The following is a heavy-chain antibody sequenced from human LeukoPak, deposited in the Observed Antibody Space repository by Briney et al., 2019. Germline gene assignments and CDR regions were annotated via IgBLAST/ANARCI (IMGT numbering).Heavy chain of an antibody. Sequence: ASVKASCKVSGYTLTEISMHWVRQAPGKGLEWMGGFDPEDGETIYAQKFQGRVTMTEDTSTDTAYMELSSLRSEDTAVYYCATSSLTEQTPTTSEYFQHWGQGTLVTVSS. D-gene: IGHD1-14*01. CDR2: FDPEDGET. J-gene: IGHJ1*01. CDR1: GYTLTEIS. V-gene: IGHV1-24*01. CDR3: ATSSLTEQTPTTSEYFQH.